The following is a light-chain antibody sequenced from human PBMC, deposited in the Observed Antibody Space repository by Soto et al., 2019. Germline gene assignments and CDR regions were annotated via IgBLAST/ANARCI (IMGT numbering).Light chain of an antibody. V-gene: IGLV1-47*01. J-gene: IGLJ1*01. Sequence: QSVLTQPPSASGTPGQRVTISCSGSSSNIGSNYVYWYQQLPGTAPKLLIYRNNQRPSGVPDRFSGSKSGTSASLAISGLRSDDEADYYWAAWDDSLSGSYVFGTGTKVTVL. CDR3: AAWDDSLSGSYV. CDR2: RNN. CDR1: SSNIGSNY.